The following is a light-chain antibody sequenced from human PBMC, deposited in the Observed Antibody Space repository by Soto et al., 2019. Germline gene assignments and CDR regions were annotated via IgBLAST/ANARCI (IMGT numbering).Light chain of an antibody. CDR1: QSVGKY. J-gene: IGKJ5*01. V-gene: IGKV3D-20*02. CDR3: QHYNNWPPIT. Sequence: RALTHTKTTQELRLWKGGTLWCRANQSVGKYLVWYQQKPGQAPRLLIYDASNRATGIPDRFSGSGSGTDFTLTISRLVPEDSAVYSCQHYNNWPPITFGQGTRLEIK. CDR2: DAS.